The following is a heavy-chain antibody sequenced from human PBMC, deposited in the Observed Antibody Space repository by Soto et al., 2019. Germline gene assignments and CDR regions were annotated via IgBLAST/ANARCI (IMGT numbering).Heavy chain of an antibody. Sequence: EVQLVESGGGVIKAGGSLRLSCEASGFRFTDVWMTWVRQAPGKGLEWVGRIKRKMDGETTEYAAPVKGRYSISRDDLKNTMFLQMNSLKREDTGVYYCAADGQCSSVDCRGAFDIWGQGTMVIVSS. V-gene: IGHV3-15*01. CDR1: GFRFTDVW. CDR3: AADGQCSSVDCRGAFDI. J-gene: IGHJ3*02. D-gene: IGHD2-2*03. CDR2: IKRKMDGETT.